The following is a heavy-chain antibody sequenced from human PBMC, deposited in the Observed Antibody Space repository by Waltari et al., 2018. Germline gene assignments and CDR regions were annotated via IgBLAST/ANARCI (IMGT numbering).Heavy chain of an antibody. J-gene: IGHJ4*02. Sequence: QLQLQESGPGLVKPSETLSLTCTVSGGSISSSSYYWGWIRQPPGKGLEWIGSIYYSGSTYYNPSLKGRVTISVDTSKNQFSRKLSSGTAADTAVYYCASMVANWNYDYWGQGTLVTVSS. D-gene: IGHD1-7*01. CDR1: GGSISSSSYY. V-gene: IGHV4-39*07. CDR2: IYYSGST. CDR3: ASMVANWNYDY.